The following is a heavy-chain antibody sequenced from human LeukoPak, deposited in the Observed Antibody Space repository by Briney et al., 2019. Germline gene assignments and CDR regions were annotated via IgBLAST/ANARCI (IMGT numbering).Heavy chain of an antibody. J-gene: IGHJ4*02. CDR1: GGAIGTYY. CDR3: ARDSGRRGYPEYSFDY. D-gene: IGHD3-10*01. CDR2: IYTSGNT. V-gene: IGHV4-4*07. Sequence: PSETLSLTCTVSGGAIGTYYWSWIRQPAGKGLEWIGRIYTSGNTKYNPSLKSRVTISVDTSKNQFSLKLTSLTAADTAIYYCARDSGRRGYPEYSFDYWGQGTLVTVSS.